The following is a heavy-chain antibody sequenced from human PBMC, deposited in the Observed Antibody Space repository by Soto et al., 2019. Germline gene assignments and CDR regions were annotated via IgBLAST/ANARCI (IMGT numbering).Heavy chain of an antibody. CDR2: IYYSGST. D-gene: IGHD5-12*01. Sequence: QVQLQESGPGLVKPSQTLSLTCTVSGGSISSGGYYWSWIRQPPGKGLECVGYIYYSGSTYYNPSRRSRVTIAVDTSKNQSSLKLISVTAADTAVYYWARAEGGGYDHRWFDPWGQGTLVTVSS. CDR1: GGSISSGGYY. V-gene: IGHV4-31*03. J-gene: IGHJ5*02. CDR3: ARAEGGGYDHRWFDP.